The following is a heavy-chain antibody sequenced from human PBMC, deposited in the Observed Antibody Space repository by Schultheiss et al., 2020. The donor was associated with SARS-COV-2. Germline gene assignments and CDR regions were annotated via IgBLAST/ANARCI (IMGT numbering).Heavy chain of an antibody. V-gene: IGHV3-48*03. CDR1: GFTFGDYA. D-gene: IGHD5-12*01. CDR2: ISSSGSTI. Sequence: GESLKISCTASGFTFGDYAMSWVRQAPGKGLEWVSYISSSGSTIYYADSVKGRFTISRDNAKNSLYLQMNSLRAEDTAVYYCAREGYSGYDRVDYWGQGTLVTVSS. J-gene: IGHJ4*02. CDR3: AREGYSGYDRVDY.